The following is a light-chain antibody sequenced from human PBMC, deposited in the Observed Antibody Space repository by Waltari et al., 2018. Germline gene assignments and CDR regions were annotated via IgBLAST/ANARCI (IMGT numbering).Light chain of an antibody. CDR3: SSYAGRNSFNVL. CDR1: TSDVGSSKY. V-gene: IGLV2-8*01. Sequence: QSALTQPPSASGSPGPSVTISCTGTTSDVGSSKYVSWYQPPPGKAPKPLIYEVSERPSGVPDRFSGSKSGNTASLTVSGLQADDEADYYCSSYAGRNSFNVLFGGGTKLTVL. CDR2: EVS. J-gene: IGLJ2*01.